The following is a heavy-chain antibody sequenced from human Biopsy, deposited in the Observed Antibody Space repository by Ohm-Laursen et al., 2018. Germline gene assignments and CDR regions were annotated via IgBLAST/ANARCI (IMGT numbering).Heavy chain of an antibody. CDR2: FAPENGET. V-gene: IGHV1-24*01. CDR1: GYTLTDLS. J-gene: IGHJ4*02. D-gene: IGHD1-20*01. Sequence: ASVKVSCKVSGYTLTDLSMHWVRQAPGKGLEWMGGFAPENGETIYAQKFQGRVTMTEDTSTDTAYMELSNLRSEDTAVYYCAGDINNWNVNYWGQGTLVIVSS. CDR3: AGDINNWNVNY.